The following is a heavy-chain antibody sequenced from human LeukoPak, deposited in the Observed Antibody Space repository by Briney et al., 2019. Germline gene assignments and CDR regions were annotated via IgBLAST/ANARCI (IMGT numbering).Heavy chain of an antibody. J-gene: IGHJ6*02. V-gene: IGHV1-46*01. CDR1: GYTFTSYY. CDR2: INPSGGST. CDR3: ARDLEQWLVRNGMDV. Sequence: ASVKVSCKASGYTFTSYYMHWVRQAPGQGLEWMGIINPSGGSTSYAQKFQGRVTVTRDTSTSTVYMELSSLRSEDTAVYYCARDLEQWLVRNGMDVWGQGTTVTVSS. D-gene: IGHD6-19*01.